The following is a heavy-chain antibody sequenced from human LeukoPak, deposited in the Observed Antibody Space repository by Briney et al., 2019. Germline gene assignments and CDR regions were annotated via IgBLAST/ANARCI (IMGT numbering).Heavy chain of an antibody. Sequence: GGSLTLSCSASGFTFNSYPMRWLAPAPGQGREWVSDISGSSGSTYYADSVKGRFTISRDNSKNTLYLQMNSLRAEDTGVYYCAKGGLLPFDYWGQGTLVTVSS. V-gene: IGHV3-23*01. CDR3: AKGGLLPFDY. J-gene: IGHJ4*02. D-gene: IGHD2-2*01. CDR2: ISGSSGST. CDR1: GFTFNSYP.